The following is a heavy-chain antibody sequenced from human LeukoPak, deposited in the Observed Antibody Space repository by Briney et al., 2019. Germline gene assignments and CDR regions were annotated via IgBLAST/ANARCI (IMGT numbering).Heavy chain of an antibody. J-gene: IGHJ4*02. V-gene: IGHV3-23*01. Sequence: GGSLRLSCAASGFTFSSYAMTWVRQAPGKGLEWVSTMSGSGGNTYYTDSVKGRFTISRDNSKNTLYLQMNSLRAEDTAVYYCAKQGSWYHFDYGGQGTLVTVS. D-gene: IGHD6-13*01. CDR3: AKQGSWYHFDY. CDR1: GFTFSSYA. CDR2: MSGSGGNT.